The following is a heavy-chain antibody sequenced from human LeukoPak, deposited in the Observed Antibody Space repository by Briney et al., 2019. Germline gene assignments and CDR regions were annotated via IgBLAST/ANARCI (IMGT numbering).Heavy chain of an antibody. CDR3: ARVPETTQLFDY. CDR1: GFTFSDYY. CDR2: ISSSSGYT. D-gene: IGHD1-14*01. V-gene: IGHV3-11*05. J-gene: IGHJ4*02. Sequence: GGSLRLSCAASGFTFSDYYMSWIRQAPGKGLEWVSYISSSSGYTNYADSVKGRFTISRDNANNSLYLQMNSLRAEDTALYYCARVPETTQLFDYWGQGTLVTVSS.